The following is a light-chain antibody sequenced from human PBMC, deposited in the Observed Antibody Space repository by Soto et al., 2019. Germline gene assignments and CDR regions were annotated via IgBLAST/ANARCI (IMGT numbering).Light chain of an antibody. Sequence: EIVLTQSPATLSLSPGESATLSCRATRSVSSYLAWYQQKPGQAPRLLIYDASSRPTDIPARFSGSGSGTDFTLTISSLEPEDFAVYYCQQYGSSPPITFGQGTRLEIK. CDR2: DAS. J-gene: IGKJ5*01. CDR3: QQYGSSPPIT. V-gene: IGKV3-11*01. CDR1: RSVSSY.